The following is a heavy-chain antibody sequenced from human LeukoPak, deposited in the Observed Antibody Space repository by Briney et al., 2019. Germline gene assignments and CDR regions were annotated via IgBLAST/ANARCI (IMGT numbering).Heavy chain of an antibody. D-gene: IGHD6-13*01. V-gene: IGHV1-18*01. CDR2: ISAYNGNT. Sequence: ASVKVSCKASGYTFPTYDINWVRQATGQGLEWMGWISAYNGNTNYAQKLQGRVTMTTDTSTSTAYMELRSLRSDDTAVYYCARVRLAAALGTDVWGKGTTVTVSS. J-gene: IGHJ6*04. CDR3: ARVRLAAALGTDV. CDR1: GYTFPTYD.